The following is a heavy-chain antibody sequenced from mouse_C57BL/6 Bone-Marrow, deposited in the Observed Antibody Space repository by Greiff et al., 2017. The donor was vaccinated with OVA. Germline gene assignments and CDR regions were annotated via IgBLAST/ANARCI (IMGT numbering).Heavy chain of an antibody. V-gene: IGHV1-81*01. CDR3: ATARVTTSFDY. J-gene: IGHJ2*01. D-gene: IGHD2-2*01. Sequence: VQLQQSGAELARPGASVKLSCKASGYTFTSYGISWVKQRTGQGLEWIGEIYPRSGNTYYNEKFKGKATLTVDKSSSTAYMELRSLTSEDSAVYFCATARVTTSFDYWGQGTTLTVSS. CDR2: IYPRSGNT. CDR1: GYTFTSYG.